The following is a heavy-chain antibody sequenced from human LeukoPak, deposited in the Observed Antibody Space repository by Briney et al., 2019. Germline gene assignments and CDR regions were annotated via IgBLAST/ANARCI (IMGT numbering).Heavy chain of an antibody. D-gene: IGHD3-22*01. Sequence: GGSLRLSCAASGFTFCKYGMNWVRQAPGKGLEWVSGIGVGGTTYYADSVKGRFTISRDTSKNTLYLQMNSLRAEDTAVYYCAKAQGYYDCWGQGTLVTVSS. CDR1: GFTFCKYG. V-gene: IGHV3-23*01. J-gene: IGHJ4*02. CDR3: AKAQGYYDC. CDR2: IGVGGTT.